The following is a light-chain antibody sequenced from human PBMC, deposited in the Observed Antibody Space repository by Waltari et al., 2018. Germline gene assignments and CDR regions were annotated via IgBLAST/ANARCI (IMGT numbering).Light chain of an antibody. Sequence: EIVMTQSPATLSVSPGERGTLSCRASQSIRSNLAWYQQKPGQAPRLLSYGASSRATGIPARFSGTGSGTEFTLTINSLQSEDFAVYYCQQYNTWPYTFGQGTKLEIK. CDR2: GAS. V-gene: IGKV3-15*01. CDR1: QSIRSN. J-gene: IGKJ2*01. CDR3: QQYNTWPYT.